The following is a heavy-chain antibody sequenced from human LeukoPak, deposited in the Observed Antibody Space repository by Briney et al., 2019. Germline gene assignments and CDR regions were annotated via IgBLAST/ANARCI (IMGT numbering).Heavy chain of an antibody. CDR3: ARIDRAVAGTVDY. J-gene: IGHJ4*02. V-gene: IGHV4-59*08. CDR2: IYYSGST. Sequence: SETLSLTCTVSGGSISSYFWSWIRQPPGKGLEWIGYIYYSGSTNYNPSLKSRVTMSVDTSKNQFSLKLSSVTAADTAVYYCARIDRAVAGTVDYWGQGTLVTVSS. CDR1: GGSISSYF. D-gene: IGHD6-19*01.